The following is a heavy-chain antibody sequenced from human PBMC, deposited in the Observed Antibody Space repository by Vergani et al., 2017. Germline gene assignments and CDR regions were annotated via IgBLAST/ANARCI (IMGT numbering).Heavy chain of an antibody. V-gene: IGHV3-23*04. CDR2: ISSSGGGT. CDR3: TKGSRGYTGYFFDY. Sequence: VQLVESGGGVVQPGGSLRLSCAASGFSFSSYAMTWVRQAPGKGLEWVSGISSSGGGTSYVDSVKGRFTISRDNSKNTLFLQMNSLRADDTAVYYCTKGSRGYTGYFFDYWGQGTLATVSS. D-gene: IGHD5-12*01. CDR1: GFSFSSYA. J-gene: IGHJ4*02.